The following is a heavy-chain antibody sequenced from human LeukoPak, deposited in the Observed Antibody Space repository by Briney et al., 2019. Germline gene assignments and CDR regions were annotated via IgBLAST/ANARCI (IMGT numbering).Heavy chain of an antibody. CDR3: ARGITMVRGGPNWFDP. Sequence: PSETLSLTSAVYGGSFSGYYWSWIRQPPGKGLEWIGEINHSGSTNYNPSLKSRVTISVDTSKNQFSLKLSSVTAADTAVYYCARGITMVRGGPNWFDPWGQGTLVTVSS. V-gene: IGHV4-34*01. D-gene: IGHD3-10*01. J-gene: IGHJ5*02. CDR1: GGSFSGYY. CDR2: INHSGST.